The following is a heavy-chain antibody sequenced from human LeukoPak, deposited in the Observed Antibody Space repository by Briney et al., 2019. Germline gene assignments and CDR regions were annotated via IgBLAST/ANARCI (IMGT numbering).Heavy chain of an antibody. CDR2: ISYDGSNK. CDR1: GFTFSSYA. CDR3: AKDGYYYDSSGHTAYFQH. D-gene: IGHD3-22*01. J-gene: IGHJ1*01. V-gene: IGHV3-30-3*01. Sequence: GGSLRLSCAASGFTFSSYAMHWVRQAPGKGLEWVAVISYDGSNKYYADSVKGRFTISRDNSKNTLYLQMNSLRAEDTAVYYCAKDGYYYDSSGHTAYFQHWGQGTLVTVSS.